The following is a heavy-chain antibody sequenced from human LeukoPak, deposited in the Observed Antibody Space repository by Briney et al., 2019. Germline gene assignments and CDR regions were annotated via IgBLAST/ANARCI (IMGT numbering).Heavy chain of an antibody. J-gene: IGHJ4*02. D-gene: IGHD3-3*01. Sequence: ASVKVSCKASGYTFTSYAMHWVRQAPGQRLEWMGWINAGNGNTKYSQKFQGRVTITRDTSASTAYMELSSLRSEDTAVYYCARTPFGAEPFDYWGQGTLVTVSS. CDR1: GYTFTSYA. CDR3: ARTPFGAEPFDY. CDR2: INAGNGNT. V-gene: IGHV1-3*01.